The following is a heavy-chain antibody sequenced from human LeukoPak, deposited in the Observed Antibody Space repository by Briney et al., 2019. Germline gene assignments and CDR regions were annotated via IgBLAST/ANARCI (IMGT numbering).Heavy chain of an antibody. Sequence: VASVKVSCKASGYTFTSYDINWVRQATGQGLEWMGWMNPNSGNTGYAQKFQGRVTITRNTSISTAYMELSSLRSEDTAVYYCARAKGPRRSWFDPWGQGTLVTVSS. CDR2: MNPNSGNT. V-gene: IGHV1-8*03. CDR1: GYTFTSYD. J-gene: IGHJ5*02. CDR3: ARAKGPRRSWFDP.